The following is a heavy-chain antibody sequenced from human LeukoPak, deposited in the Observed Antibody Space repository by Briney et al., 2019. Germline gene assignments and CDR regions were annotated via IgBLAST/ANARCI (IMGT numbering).Heavy chain of an antibody. Sequence: GGSLRLSCAASGFSFSNYGMHWVRQAPGKGLEWVAVIWYDGSNEDYGDSVKGRFSISRDNSKNMLYLQMDSLRAEDTAVYYCARKRWYHDYWGQGTLVTVSS. J-gene: IGHJ4*02. V-gene: IGHV3-33*01. CDR1: GFSFSNYG. D-gene: IGHD4-23*01. CDR3: ARKRWYHDY. CDR2: IWYDGSNE.